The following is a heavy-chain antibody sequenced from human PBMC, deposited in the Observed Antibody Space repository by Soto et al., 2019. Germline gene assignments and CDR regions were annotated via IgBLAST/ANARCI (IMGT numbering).Heavy chain of an antibody. D-gene: IGHD2-8*02. CDR1: GYTFTTYS. CDR3: ARVADSVLIAALDY. Sequence: QVQLVQSGAEVKRPGASVNVSCKASGYTFTTYSLSWVRQAPGQGLEWMGWISPFNGDATYAQKFQDRVTLTTDTSTSTAYMELRRLRDDDTAVYYCARVADSVLIAALDYWGRGTLVIVSS. V-gene: IGHV1-18*04. J-gene: IGHJ4*02. CDR2: ISPFNGDA.